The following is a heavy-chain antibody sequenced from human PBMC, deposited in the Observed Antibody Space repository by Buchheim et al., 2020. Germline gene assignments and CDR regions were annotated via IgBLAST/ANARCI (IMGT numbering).Heavy chain of an antibody. CDR2: ISTSGLTI. CDR1: GFIFSDYY. D-gene: IGHD3-9*01. Sequence: QVQLVESGGGLVKPGGSLRLSCAASGFIFSDYYMSWIRQAPGKGLEWVSYISTSGLTIYYADSVKGRFTIPRDNAKNSLYLQMNSLRAEDTAVYFCARQNDILTGNYYYGMDVWGQGTT. J-gene: IGHJ6*02. CDR3: ARQNDILTGNYYYGMDV. V-gene: IGHV3-11*01.